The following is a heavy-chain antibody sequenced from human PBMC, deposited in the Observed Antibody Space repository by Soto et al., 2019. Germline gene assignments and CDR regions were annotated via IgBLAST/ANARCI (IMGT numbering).Heavy chain of an antibody. V-gene: IGHV3-33*01. CDR2: IGSDGRRA. CDR3: ARDDDYGDNGLDY. J-gene: IGHJ4*02. D-gene: IGHD4-17*01. Sequence: QVQLVESGGGVVQPGGSLRLSCAASGFTFGRHGMHWVRQAPGKGLEWVAVIGSDGRRASYADSVKGRFTIARDNGQKTLSLQMNSLSAEETAVYYCARDDDYGDNGLDYWGQGTLVTVSS. CDR1: GFTFGRHG.